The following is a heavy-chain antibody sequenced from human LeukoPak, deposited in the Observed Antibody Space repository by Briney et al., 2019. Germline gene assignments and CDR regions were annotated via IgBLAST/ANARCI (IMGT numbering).Heavy chain of an antibody. CDR3: AKGPTYYYDSSGYYSLQY. CDR1: GFTFSSYG. V-gene: IGHV3-30*18. J-gene: IGHJ4*02. D-gene: IGHD3-22*01. Sequence: GGSLRLSCAASGFTFSSYGMHWVRQAPGKGLEWVAVISYDGSNKYYADSVKGRFTISRDNSKNTLYLQMNSLRAEDTAVYYCAKGPTYYYDSSGYYSLQYWGQGTLVTVSS. CDR2: ISYDGSNK.